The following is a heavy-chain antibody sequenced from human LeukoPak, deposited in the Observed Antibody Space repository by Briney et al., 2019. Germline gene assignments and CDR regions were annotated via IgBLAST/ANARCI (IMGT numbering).Heavy chain of an antibody. Sequence: PGGSLRLSCAASRFNVNNYWMHWDRQAPGKGLVWVSRINEDGRVTSYAGSVRGRFTISRDSVENTLHLQMNSLRAEDTAVYYCVKDFGGNSDYWGQGTLVTVSS. V-gene: IGHV3-74*01. J-gene: IGHJ4*02. CDR2: INEDGRVT. CDR1: RFNVNNYW. D-gene: IGHD4-23*01. CDR3: VKDFGGNSDY.